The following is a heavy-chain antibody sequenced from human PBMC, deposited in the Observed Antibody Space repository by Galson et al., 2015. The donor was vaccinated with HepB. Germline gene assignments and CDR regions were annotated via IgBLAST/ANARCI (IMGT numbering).Heavy chain of an antibody. CDR3: AREPAAYGTVDY. V-gene: IGHV3-48*02. Sequence: SLRLSCAASGFTFSTYGMNWVRQSPGKGLQWVSYIGSGSSTIYYADSVKGRFTISRDNAKNSLYLQMNSLRDEDTAVYYCAREPAAYGTVDYWGQGTLVTVSS. J-gene: IGHJ4*02. CDR2: IGSGSSTI. CDR1: GFTFSTYG. D-gene: IGHD6-25*01.